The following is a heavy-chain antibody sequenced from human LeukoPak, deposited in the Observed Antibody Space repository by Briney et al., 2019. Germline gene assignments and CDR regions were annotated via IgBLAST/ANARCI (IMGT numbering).Heavy chain of an antibody. CDR2: IYYSGTT. D-gene: IGHD6-13*01. Sequence: SETLSLTCTVSGDSISSFYWTWIRQPPGKGLEWVGYIYYSGTTYYNPSLRRRVTMSVDSSRNQISLKLTSLTAADTAVYFCAGGVTAAEYDFWGQGTLVTVSS. V-gene: IGHV4-59*08. CDR1: GDSISSFY. J-gene: IGHJ4*02. CDR3: AGGVTAAEYDF.